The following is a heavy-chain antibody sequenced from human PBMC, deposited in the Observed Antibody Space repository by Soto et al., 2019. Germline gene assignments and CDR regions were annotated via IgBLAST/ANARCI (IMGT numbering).Heavy chain of an antibody. D-gene: IGHD6-6*01. V-gene: IGHV1-18*01. J-gene: IGHJ5*02. CDR2: ISVYNGNT. CDR3: ARDREAARPGWFDP. Sequence: QVQLVQSGAEVKKPGASLKVSCKASGYTFTTEGLSWVRQAPGQGLEWMGWISVYNGNTHYARAFEGRVTMTTDTSTSTAYMELRSLRSDDTAVYYCARDREAARPGWFDPWGQRTLVTVSS. CDR1: GYTFTTEG.